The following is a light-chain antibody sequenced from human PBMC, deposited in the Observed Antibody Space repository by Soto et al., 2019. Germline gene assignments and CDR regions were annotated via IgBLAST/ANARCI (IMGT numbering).Light chain of an antibody. CDR3: QQRSNWPKFA. V-gene: IGKV3-11*01. CDR1: QSVSSY. J-gene: IGKJ3*01. CDR2: DAS. Sequence: EIVLTQSPATLSLSPGERATLSCRASQSVSSYLAWYQQKPGQAPRLLIYDASNWATGIPARFSGSGSGTDFTLTISSLEPEDFAVYYCQQRSNWPKFAFGPGTKVDIK.